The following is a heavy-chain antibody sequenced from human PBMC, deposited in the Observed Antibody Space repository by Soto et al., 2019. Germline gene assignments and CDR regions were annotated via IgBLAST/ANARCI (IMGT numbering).Heavy chain of an antibody. CDR3: ARAVRTLTTYAQRRYAP. J-gene: IGHJ5*02. CDR1: GYTFTSYY. CDR2: INPSGGST. Sequence: ASVKVSCKASGYTFTSYYMHWVRQAPGQGLEWMGIINPSGGSTSYAQKFQGRVTMTRDTSTSTVYMELSSLRSEDTAVYYCARAVRTLTTYAQRRYAPRGQGTLVIVSS. V-gene: IGHV1-46*01. D-gene: IGHD4-17*01.